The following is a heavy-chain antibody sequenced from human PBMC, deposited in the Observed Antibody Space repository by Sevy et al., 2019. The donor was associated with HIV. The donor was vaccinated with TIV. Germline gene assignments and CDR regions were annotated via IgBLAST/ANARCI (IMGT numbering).Heavy chain of an antibody. D-gene: IGHD3-3*01. J-gene: IGHJ4*02. CDR1: GVSFSGYY. V-gene: IGHV4-34*01. Sequence: SETLSLTCAVYGVSFSGYYWSWIRQPPGKGLEWIGEINHSGSTNYNPSLKSRVTISVDTSKNQFSLKLSSVTAADTAVYYCARGVPHYDFWSGYYSDYWGQGTLVTVSS. CDR3: ARGVPHYDFWSGYYSDY. CDR2: INHSGST.